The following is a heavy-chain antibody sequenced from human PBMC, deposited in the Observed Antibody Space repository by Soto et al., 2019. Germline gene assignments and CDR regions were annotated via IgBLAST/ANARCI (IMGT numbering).Heavy chain of an antibody. J-gene: IGHJ4*02. CDR2: ISDSGST. V-gene: IGHV3-23*01. CDR3: ARDPGGHYCTSTSCLYFFDH. D-gene: IGHD2-2*01. CDR1: GFTFSNHA. Sequence: EVQLLESGGALVQPGGSLRLSCAASGFTFSNHAMNWVRQAPGKGLEWVTTISDSGSTYYADSVKGRFTISRDNSKNTVDLQMMSLRAEDTAVYYCARDPGGHYCTSTSCLYFFDHWGQGTLVIVSS.